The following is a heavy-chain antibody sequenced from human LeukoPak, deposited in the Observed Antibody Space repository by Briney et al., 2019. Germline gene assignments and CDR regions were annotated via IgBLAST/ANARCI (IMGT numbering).Heavy chain of an antibody. CDR2: ISGSGDST. J-gene: IGHJ3*02. V-gene: IGHV3-23*01. CDR1: GFTFSTYA. Sequence: GGSLRLSCAVSGFTFSTYAMSWVRQAPGKGLEWVSGISGSGDSTYYADSVKGRFTISRENAKNSLYLQMNSLRAGDTAVYYCAGDQRGAFDIWGQGTMVTVSS. D-gene: IGHD2-2*01. CDR3: AGDQRGAFDI.